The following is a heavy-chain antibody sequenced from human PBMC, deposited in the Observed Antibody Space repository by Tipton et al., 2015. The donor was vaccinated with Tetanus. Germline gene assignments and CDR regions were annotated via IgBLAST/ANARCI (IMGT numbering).Heavy chain of an antibody. CDR1: GGSISSSSYY. J-gene: IGHJ4*02. CDR3: ASPLGVDTEAPTN. D-gene: IGHD5-18*01. V-gene: IGHV4-39*01. CDR2: IYYSGST. Sequence: TLSLTCTVSGGSISSSSYYWGWIRQPPGKGLEWIGSIYYSGSTYYNPSLKSRVTISVDTSKNQFSLKLSSVTAAGTAVYYCASPLGVDTEAPTNWGQGTLVTVSS.